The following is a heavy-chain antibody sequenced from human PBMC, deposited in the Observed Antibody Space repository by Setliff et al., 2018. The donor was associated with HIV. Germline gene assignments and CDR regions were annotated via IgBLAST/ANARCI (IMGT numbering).Heavy chain of an antibody. Sequence: PSETLSLTCTVSGGSISSGGYYWSWIRQAPGKGLEWVSSISSSSSYIYYADSVKGRFTISRDNAKNSLYLQMNSLRAEDTAVYYCARVTSEMATFYDAFDIWGQGTMVTVSS. J-gene: IGHJ3*02. CDR3: ARVTSEMATFYDAFDI. CDR2: ISSSSSYI. CDR1: GGSISSGGYY. V-gene: IGHV3-21*01. D-gene: IGHD5-12*01.